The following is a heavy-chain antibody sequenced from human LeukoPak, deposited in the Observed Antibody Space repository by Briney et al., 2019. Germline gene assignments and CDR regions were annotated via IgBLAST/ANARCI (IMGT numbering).Heavy chain of an antibody. CDR3: ARNKDDDYYDSSGSWFDP. CDR2: IYYSGST. CDR1: GGSISSSSYY. J-gene: IGHJ5*02. V-gene: IGHV4-39*07. D-gene: IGHD3-22*01. Sequence: SETLSLTCTVSGGSISSSSYYWGWIRQPPGKGLEWIGSIYYSGSTYYNPSLKSRVTISVDTSKNQFSLKLSSVTAADTAVYYCARNKDDDYYDSSGSWFDPWGQGTLVTVSS.